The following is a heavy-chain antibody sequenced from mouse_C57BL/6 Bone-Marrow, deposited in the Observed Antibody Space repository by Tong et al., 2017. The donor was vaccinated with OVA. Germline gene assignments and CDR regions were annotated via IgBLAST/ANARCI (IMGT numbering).Heavy chain of an antibody. J-gene: IGHJ2*01. D-gene: IGHD1-2*01. V-gene: IGHV2-6-7*01. CDR2: IWGDGST. CDR1: GFSLTGYG. Sequence: VQLQESGPGLVAPSQSLSITCTVSGFSLTGYGVNWVRQPPGKGLEWLGMIWGDGSTDYNSALKSRLSISKDNSKSQVIIKMNSLQTDDTARYYGARDERLLRLRGDWGQGTTLTVSS. CDR3: ARDERLLRLRGD.